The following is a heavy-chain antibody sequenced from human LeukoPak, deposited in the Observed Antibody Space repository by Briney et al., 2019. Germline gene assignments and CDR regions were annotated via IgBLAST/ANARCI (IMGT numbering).Heavy chain of an antibody. D-gene: IGHD3-10*01. V-gene: IGHV3-30*18. CDR1: GFTFSSYG. CDR2: ISYDGSNK. Sequence: GGSLRLSCAASGFTFSSYGMHWVRPAPGKGREWVAVISYDGSNKYYADSVKGRFTISRDNSKNTLYLQMNSLRAEDTAVYYCAEDRDYGSALDYWGQGTLVTVSS. J-gene: IGHJ4*02. CDR3: AEDRDYGSALDY.